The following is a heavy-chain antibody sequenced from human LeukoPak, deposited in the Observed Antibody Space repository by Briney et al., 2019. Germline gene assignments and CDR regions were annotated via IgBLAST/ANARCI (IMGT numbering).Heavy chain of an antibody. D-gene: IGHD2-21*02. CDR2: INQDASEI. J-gene: IGHJ4*02. Sequence: GGSLRLSCAASGFTLSNYWMSWVRQAPGKGLEWVGNINQDASEINYVDSVRGRFTISRDNAKNSLHLQMNSLRAEDTAVYYCATDRDNSDWQKRFDSWGQGTLVTVSS. V-gene: IGHV3-7*01. CDR1: GFTLSNYW. CDR3: ATDRDNSDWQKRFDS.